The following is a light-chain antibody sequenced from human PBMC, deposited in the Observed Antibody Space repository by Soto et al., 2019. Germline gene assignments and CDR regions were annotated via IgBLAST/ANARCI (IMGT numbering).Light chain of an antibody. CDR1: SSDVGAYNY. CDR3: CSYTTSNTFV. V-gene: IGLV2-14*01. Sequence: QSALTQPPSASGSPGQSVTISCTGISSDVGAYNYVSWYQQYPGKAPKLMIYHVTDRPSGVSNRFSGSKSGNTASLTISGLQAEDEADYYCCSYTTSNTFVFGTGTKVTVL. J-gene: IGLJ1*01. CDR2: HVT.